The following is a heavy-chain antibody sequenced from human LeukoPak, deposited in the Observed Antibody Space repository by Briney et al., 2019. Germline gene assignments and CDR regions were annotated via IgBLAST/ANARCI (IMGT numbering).Heavy chain of an antibody. CDR3: ARVKGSSSLQHNDY. CDR2: IIPILGIA. CDR1: GGTFSSYA. Sequence: GALVKVSCKASGGTFSSYAISWVRQAPGQGLEWMGRIIPILGIANYAQKFQGRVTITADKSTSTAYMELSSLRSEDTAVYYCARVKGSSSLQHNDYWGQGTLVTVSS. D-gene: IGHD6-6*01. V-gene: IGHV1-69*04. J-gene: IGHJ4*02.